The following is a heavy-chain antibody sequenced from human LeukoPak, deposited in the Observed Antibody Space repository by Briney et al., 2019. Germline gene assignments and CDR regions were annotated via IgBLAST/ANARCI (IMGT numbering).Heavy chain of an antibody. CDR3: ARDPRNKGFDP. CDR2: IKGDGSDT. Sequence: GGSLRLSCAASGFTFSGYWMHWARQSPGKGLVWVSCIKGDGSDTRYADSVKGRFTISRDNAKNALYLQMNNLTVEDTAVYYCARDPRNKGFDPWGQGTLVTVSS. J-gene: IGHJ5*02. CDR1: GFTFSGYW. D-gene: IGHD1/OR15-1a*01. V-gene: IGHV3-74*01.